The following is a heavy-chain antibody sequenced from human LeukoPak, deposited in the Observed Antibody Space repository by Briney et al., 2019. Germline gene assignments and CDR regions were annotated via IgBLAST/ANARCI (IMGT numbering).Heavy chain of an antibody. J-gene: IGHJ4*02. V-gene: IGHV4-30-2*01. D-gene: IGHD6-13*01. CDR1: GGSISSGGYS. CDR3: ARSTIAAAIDY. CDR2: IYHSGST. Sequence: SETLSLTCAASGGSISSGGYSWSWIRQPPGKGLEWIGYIYHSGSTYYNPSLKSRVTISVDRSKNQFSLKLSSVTAADTAVYYCARSTIAAAIDYWGQGTLVTVSS.